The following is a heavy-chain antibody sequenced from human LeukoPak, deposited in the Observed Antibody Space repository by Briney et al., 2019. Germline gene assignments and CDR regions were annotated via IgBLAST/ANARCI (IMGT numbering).Heavy chain of an antibody. CDR1: GGSISSYY. D-gene: IGHD6-13*01. V-gene: IGHV4-59*01. Sequence: KTSETLSLTCTVSGGSISSYYWSWIRQPPGKGLEWIGYIYCSGSTNYNPSLKSRVTISVDTSKNQFSLKLSSVTAADTAVYYCARRRIAAAGTDYWGQGTLVTVSS. CDR2: IYCSGST. J-gene: IGHJ4*02. CDR3: ARRRIAAAGTDY.